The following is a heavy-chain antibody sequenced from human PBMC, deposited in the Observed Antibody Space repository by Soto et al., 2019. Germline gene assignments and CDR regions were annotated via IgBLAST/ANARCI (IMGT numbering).Heavy chain of an antibody. Sequence: GGSLRLSCAASGFTFDDYAMHWVRQAPGKGLEWVSGISWNSGSIGYADAVKGRFTISRDNAKNSLYLQMNSLRAEDTALYYCAKDNSPYGRVAGTNWAQGSLVTVSS. J-gene: IGHJ4*02. CDR1: GFTFDDYA. D-gene: IGHD6-19*01. CDR3: AKDNSPYGRVAGTN. CDR2: ISWNSGSI. V-gene: IGHV3-9*01.